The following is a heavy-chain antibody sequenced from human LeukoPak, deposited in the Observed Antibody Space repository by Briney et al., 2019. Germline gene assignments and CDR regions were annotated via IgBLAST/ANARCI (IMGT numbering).Heavy chain of an antibody. CDR3: AKDKSMVRELDY. J-gene: IGHJ4*02. CDR2: ITSSASPI. D-gene: IGHD3-10*01. CDR1: GFTFNNYE. V-gene: IGHV3-48*03. Sequence: GGPLSLSCAVSGFTFNNYERIWFRQAPGKGLGWISYITSSASPIYYADSVKGRFTISRDNAKNSLYLQMNSLRVEDTAVYYCAKDKSMVRELDYWGQGNLVTVSS.